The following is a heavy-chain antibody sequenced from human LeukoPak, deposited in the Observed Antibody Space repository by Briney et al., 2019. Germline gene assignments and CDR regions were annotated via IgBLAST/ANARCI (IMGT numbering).Heavy chain of an antibody. CDR3: ARGDRYYYDMDV. CDR1: GFTFSSYE. V-gene: IGHV3-48*03. Sequence: GGSLRLSCAASGFTFSSYEMNWVRQAPGKGLEWVSYISSSGSTIYYADSVKGRFTISRDNAKNSLYLQMNSLRAEDTAVYFCARGDRYYYDMDVWGNGTTVIISS. CDR2: ISSSGSTI. D-gene: IGHD1-14*01. J-gene: IGHJ6*03.